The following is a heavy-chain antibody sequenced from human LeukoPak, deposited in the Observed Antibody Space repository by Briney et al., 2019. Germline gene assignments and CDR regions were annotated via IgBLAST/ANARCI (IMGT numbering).Heavy chain of an antibody. D-gene: IGHD3-3*01. CDR3: ARDALSYDFWSGYYRGYYYYGMDV. CDR2: IIPIFGTA. J-gene: IGHJ6*02. CDR1: GYTFTSYG. Sequence: VKVSCKASGYTFTSYGISWVRQAPGQGLEWMGGIIPIFGTANYAQKFQGRVTITADESTSTAYMELSSLRSEDTAVYYCARDALSYDFWSGYYRGYYYYGMDVWGQGTTVTVSS. V-gene: IGHV1-69*13.